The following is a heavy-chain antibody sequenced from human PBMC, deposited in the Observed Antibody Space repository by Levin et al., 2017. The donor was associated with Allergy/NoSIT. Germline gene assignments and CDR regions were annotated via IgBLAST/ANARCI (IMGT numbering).Heavy chain of an antibody. CDR1: GGSISSSSYY. Sequence: PSETLSLTCTVSGGSISSSSYYWGWIRQPPGKGLEWIGSIYYSGSTYYNPSLKSRVTISVDTSKNQFSLKLSSVTAADTAVYYCAGGSHSSGWLPPLSWGQGTLVTVSS. J-gene: IGHJ5*02. V-gene: IGHV4-39*07. CDR2: IYYSGST. D-gene: IGHD6-19*01. CDR3: AGGSHSSGWLPPLS.